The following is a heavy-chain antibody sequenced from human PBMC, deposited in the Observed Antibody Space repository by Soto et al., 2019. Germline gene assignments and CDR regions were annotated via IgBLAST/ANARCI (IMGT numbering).Heavy chain of an antibody. V-gene: IGHV4-59*01. CDR1: GGSISSYY. CDR2: IYYSGST. CDR3: ARTTITTRDFQH. D-gene: IGHD4-17*01. Sequence: TLSLTCTVSGGSISSYYWSWIRQPPGKGLEWIGYIYYSGSTNYNPSLKSRVTISVDTSKNQFSLKLSSVTAADTAVYYCARTTITTRDFQHWGQGTLVTVS. J-gene: IGHJ1*01.